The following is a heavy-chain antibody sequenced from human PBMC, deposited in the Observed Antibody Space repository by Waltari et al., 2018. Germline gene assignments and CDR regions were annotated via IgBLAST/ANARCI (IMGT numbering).Heavy chain of an antibody. CDR1: GYVFNRYS. CDR2: ISGYDGHT. D-gene: IGHD3-10*01. V-gene: IGHV1-18*01. J-gene: IGHJ4*02. CDR3: ARGVNEYHSLPQYADY. Sequence: QIQLVQSGPEVKKTGASVKLSCKTSGYVFNRYSIKWVRRAPEHGLEWMGWISGYDGHTNYTHQRQGRLTMTTDTPTATAYMELRNLISDDTAIYYCARGVNEYHSLPQYADYWGQGTLVTVSS.